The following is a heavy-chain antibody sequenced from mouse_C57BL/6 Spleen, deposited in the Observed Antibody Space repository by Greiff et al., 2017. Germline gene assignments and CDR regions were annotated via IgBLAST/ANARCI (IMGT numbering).Heavy chain of an antibody. CDR2: IYPGSGST. Sequence: VKLQQPGAELVKPGASVKMSCKASGYTFTSYWITWVKQRPGQGLEWIGDIYPGSGSTNYNEKFKSKATLTVDTSSSTAYMQLSSLTSEDSAVYYCAYDYGRGYCFDYWGQGTTLTVSS. J-gene: IGHJ2*01. V-gene: IGHV1-55*01. CDR1: GYTFTSYW. CDR3: AYDYGRGYCFDY. D-gene: IGHD1-1*01.